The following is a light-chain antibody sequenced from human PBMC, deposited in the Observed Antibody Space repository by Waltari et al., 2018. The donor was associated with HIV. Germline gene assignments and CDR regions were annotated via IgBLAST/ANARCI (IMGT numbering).Light chain of an antibody. CDR2: DCR. Sequence: QPALTQPASVSGSPGQSLTISCTGSSRDVGGYGYVSWYQQHSGKIPKVFVYDCRSRCSVGSSLFSGARSGNTASLWISGLQPEDEADYYCCSYAGNDTYVFGSGTMVTAL. V-gene: IGLV2-14*03. CDR3: CSYAGNDTYV. J-gene: IGLJ1*01. CDR1: SRDVGGYGY.